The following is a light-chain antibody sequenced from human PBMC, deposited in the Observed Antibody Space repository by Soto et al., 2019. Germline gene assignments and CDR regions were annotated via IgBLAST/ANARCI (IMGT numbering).Light chain of an antibody. CDR2: DVS. CDR1: SSDVGGYNY. V-gene: IGLV2-14*01. J-gene: IGLJ1*01. CDR3: SSYTSSSTYV. Sequence: SALTKPSSVSGSPGRSINISCTGTSSDVGGYNYVSWYQQHPGKAPKLMIYDVSNRPSGVSNRFSGSKSGNTASLTISGLQAEDEADYYCSSYTSSSTYVFGTGTKVTVL.